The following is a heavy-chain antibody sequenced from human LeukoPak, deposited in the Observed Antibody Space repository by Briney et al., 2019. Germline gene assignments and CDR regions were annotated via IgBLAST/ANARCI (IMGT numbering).Heavy chain of an antibody. D-gene: IGHD1-26*01. CDR3: ARDSPVGATSPLDY. J-gene: IGHJ4*02. Sequence: GASVKVSCKASGYTFTGYYMHWVRQAPGQGLEWVGWINPNSGGTNYAQKFQGRVTMTRDTSISTAYMELSRLRSDDTAVYYCARDSPVGATSPLDYWGQGTLVTVSS. V-gene: IGHV1-2*02. CDR1: GYTFTGYY. CDR2: INPNSGGT.